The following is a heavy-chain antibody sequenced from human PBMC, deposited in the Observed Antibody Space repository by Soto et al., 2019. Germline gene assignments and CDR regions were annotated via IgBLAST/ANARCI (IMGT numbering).Heavy chain of an antibody. V-gene: IGHV4-39*07. CDR1: GGSISSSNYY. Sequence: SETLSLTCTVSGGSISSSNYYWGWIRQPPGKGLEWIGEIDYSGYTNYNPSLNSRVTISLDRSKNQFSLRLSSVAAADTAVYFCARGKFYAFDIWGQGTMVTVSS. CDR2: IDYSGYT. J-gene: IGHJ3*02. CDR3: ARGKFYAFDI.